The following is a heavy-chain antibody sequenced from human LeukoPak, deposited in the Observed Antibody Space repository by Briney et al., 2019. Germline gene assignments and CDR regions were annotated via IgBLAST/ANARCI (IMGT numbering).Heavy chain of an antibody. CDR1: GFIFNTYV. CDR2: IRYDGSNK. D-gene: IGHD2-15*01. CDR3: AKDGGSDPDSFDI. V-gene: IGHV3-30*02. J-gene: IGHJ3*02. Sequence: GRSLRLSCAASGFIFNTYVMHWVRQAPGKGLEWLAFIRYDGSNKNYADSVKGRFTISRDNTKNSLYLQMNSLRAEDTAVYYCAKDGGSDPDSFDIWGQGTMVTVSS.